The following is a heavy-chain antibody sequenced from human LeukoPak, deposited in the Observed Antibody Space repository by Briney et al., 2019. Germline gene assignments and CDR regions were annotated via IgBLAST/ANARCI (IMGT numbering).Heavy chain of an antibody. CDR3: ARHSRGYSYGYYFDY. J-gene: IGHJ4*02. V-gene: IGHV4-39*01. CDR2: IYYSGST. D-gene: IGHD5-18*01. Sequence: PSETLSLTCTVSGGSISSSSYSWGWIRQPPGKGLERIGSIYYSGSTYYNPSLKSRVTISVDTSKNQFSLKLSSVTAADTAVYYCARHSRGYSYGYYFDYWGQGTLVTVSS. CDR1: GGSISSSSYS.